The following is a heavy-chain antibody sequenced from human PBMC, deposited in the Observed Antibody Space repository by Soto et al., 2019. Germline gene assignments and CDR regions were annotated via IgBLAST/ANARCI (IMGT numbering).Heavy chain of an antibody. D-gene: IGHD6-13*01. Sequence: EVQLVESGGGLVQPGGCLRLSCAASGFTFSSYEMNWVRQAPGKGLEWVSYISSSGSTIYYADSVKGRFTISRDNAKNSLYLQMNSLRAEDMAVYYCARGGSWFEEKNGVFDYWGQGTLVTVSS. J-gene: IGHJ4*02. CDR2: ISSSGSTI. V-gene: IGHV3-48*03. CDR1: GFTFSSYE. CDR3: ARGGSWFEEKNGVFDY.